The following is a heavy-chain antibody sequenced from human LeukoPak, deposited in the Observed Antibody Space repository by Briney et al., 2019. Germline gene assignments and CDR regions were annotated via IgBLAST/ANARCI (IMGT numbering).Heavy chain of an antibody. J-gene: IGHJ4*02. CDR1: GGSFSGYY. Sequence: SXXLSLTCAVYGGSFSGYYWSWIRQPPGKGLEWIGEINHSGSTNYNPSLKSRVTISVDTSKNQFSLKLSSVTAADTAVYYCARRSYYGSGSYYAPLNYWGQGTLVTVSS. V-gene: IGHV4-34*01. CDR2: INHSGST. D-gene: IGHD3-10*01. CDR3: ARRSYYGSGSYYAPLNY.